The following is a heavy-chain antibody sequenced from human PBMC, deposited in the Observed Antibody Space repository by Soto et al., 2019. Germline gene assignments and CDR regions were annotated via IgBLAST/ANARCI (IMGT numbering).Heavy chain of an antibody. CDR3: ARQIYDSDTGPNFQYYFDS. CDR1: GYSFAGYW. Sequence: GESLKISCKGSGYSFAGYWITWVRQKPGKGLEWMGRIDPSDSQAYYSPSFRGHVTISVTKSITTVFLQWSSLRASDTAMYYCARQIYDSDTGPNFQYYFDSWGQGTPVTVSS. J-gene: IGHJ4*02. CDR2: IDPSDSQA. D-gene: IGHD3-22*01. V-gene: IGHV5-10-1*01.